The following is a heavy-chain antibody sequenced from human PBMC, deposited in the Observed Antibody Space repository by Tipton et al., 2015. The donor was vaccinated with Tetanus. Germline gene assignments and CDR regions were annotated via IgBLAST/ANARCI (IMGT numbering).Heavy chain of an antibody. Sequence: SLRLSCAASGFTFNNYAMHWVRQAPGKGLEWVAVISYDGSSEYYADSVKGRFTISRDNSKNTLFLQMSSLRPEDTALYYCARDPNSSGWYPAYFDLWGQRTLVTVSS. J-gene: IGHJ4*02. D-gene: IGHD6-19*01. CDR1: GFTFNNYA. CDR2: ISYDGSSE. V-gene: IGHV3-30-3*01. CDR3: ARDPNSSGWYPAYFDL.